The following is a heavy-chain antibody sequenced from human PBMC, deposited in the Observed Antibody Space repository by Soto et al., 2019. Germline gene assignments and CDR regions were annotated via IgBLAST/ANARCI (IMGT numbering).Heavy chain of an antibody. J-gene: IGHJ6*02. D-gene: IGHD3-10*01. CDR2: IIPILGIA. Sequence: ASVKVSCKASGGTFSSYTMSWVRQAPGQGLEWMGRIIPILGIANYAQKFQGRVTITADKSTSTAYMELSSLRSEDTAVYYCARDPTYGSGSYYRTHYYGMDVWGQGTTVTVS. CDR1: GGTFSSYT. CDR3: ARDPTYGSGSYYRTHYYGMDV. V-gene: IGHV1-69*04.